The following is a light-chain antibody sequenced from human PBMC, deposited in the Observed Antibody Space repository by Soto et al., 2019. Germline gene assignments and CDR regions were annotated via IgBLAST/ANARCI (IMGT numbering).Light chain of an antibody. J-gene: IGLJ1*01. CDR3: TSHAGSNNYV. Sequence: QSALAQPPSASGSPGQSVTISCTGTSSDVGGYNYVSWYQQHPGKAPNLIISEVSKRPSGVPDRFSGSKSGNTASLTVSGLQAEDEADYYCTSHAGSNNYVFGTGTKVTVL. V-gene: IGLV2-8*01. CDR2: EVS. CDR1: SSDVGGYNY.